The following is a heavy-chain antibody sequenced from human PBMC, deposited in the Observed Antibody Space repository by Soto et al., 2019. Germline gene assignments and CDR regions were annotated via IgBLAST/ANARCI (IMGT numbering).Heavy chain of an antibody. CDR3: AKTSGSYPDAFDI. CDR1: CGSISSGDYY. J-gene: IGHJ3*02. CDR2: IYYSGST. D-gene: IGHD1-26*01. V-gene: IGHV4-30-4*01. Sequence: SETLSLTSTVSCGSISSGDYYWSWIRQPPGKGLEWIGYIYYSGSTYYNPSLKSRVTISVDTSKNQFSLKLSSVTAADTAMYYCAKTSGSYPDAFDIWGQGTIVTVSS.